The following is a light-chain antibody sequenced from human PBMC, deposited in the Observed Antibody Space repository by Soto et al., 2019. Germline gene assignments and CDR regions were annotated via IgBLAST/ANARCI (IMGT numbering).Light chain of an antibody. CDR1: SSDVGGYNY. CDR3: CSYAGDYTFV. Sequence: QSALTQPRSVSGSPGQSVTLSCTGTSSDVGGYNYVTWYQQYPGKAPKVMIYDVKTRPSGVPDRFSGSKSGNTASLTISGLQAEDEADYSCCSYAGDYTFVFGTGTKVTVL. CDR2: DVK. V-gene: IGLV2-11*01. J-gene: IGLJ1*01.